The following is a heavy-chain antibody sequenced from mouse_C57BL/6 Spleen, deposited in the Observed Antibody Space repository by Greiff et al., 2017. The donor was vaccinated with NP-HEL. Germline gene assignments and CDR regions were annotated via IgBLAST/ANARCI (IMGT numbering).Heavy chain of an antibody. CDR1: GYSITSGYY. CDR3: ARDEGYGNYGYFDV. D-gene: IGHD2-1*01. J-gene: IGHJ1*03. Sequence: EVQLQESGPGLVKPSQSLSLTCSVTGYSITSGYYWNWIRQFPGNKLEWMGYISYDGSNNYNPSLKNRISITRDTSKNQFFLKLNSVTTEDTATYYCARDEGYGNYGYFDVWGTGTTVTVSS. CDR2: ISYDGSN. V-gene: IGHV3-6*01.